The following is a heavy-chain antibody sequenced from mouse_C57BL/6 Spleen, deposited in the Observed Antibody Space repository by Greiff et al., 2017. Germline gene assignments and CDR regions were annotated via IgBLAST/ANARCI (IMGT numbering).Heavy chain of an antibody. J-gene: IGHJ4*01. CDR1: GFSFTSYG. V-gene: IGHV2-2*01. CDR3: ARDMDY. CDR2: IRSGGST. Sequence: VQLQQSGPGLVQPSQSLSITCTASGFSFTSYGVHWVRQSPGKGLEWLGGIRSGGSTDYNAAFISRLSISKDKSKSQVFFKMNSLQADATDIYYCARDMDYWGQGTSVTVSS.